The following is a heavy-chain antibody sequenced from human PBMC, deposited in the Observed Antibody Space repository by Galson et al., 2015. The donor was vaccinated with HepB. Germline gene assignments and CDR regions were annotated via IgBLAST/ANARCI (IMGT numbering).Heavy chain of an antibody. CDR3: AKAFYYGAGGNYLSFDY. Sequence: SLRLSCAASGFTFSNYAMSWVRQAPGKGLEWVSTFTVNSGTTYYADSVKGRFTISRDNSMNTLYLQMNNLRAEDTAVYYCAKAFYYGAGGNYLSFDYWGQGTLVTVSS. CDR1: GFTFSNYA. D-gene: IGHD3-10*01. J-gene: IGHJ4*02. CDR2: FTVNSGTT. V-gene: IGHV3-23*01.